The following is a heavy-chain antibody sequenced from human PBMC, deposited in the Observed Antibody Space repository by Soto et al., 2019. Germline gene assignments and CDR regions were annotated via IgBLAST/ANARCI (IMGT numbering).Heavy chain of an antibody. V-gene: IGHV1-58*01. CDR3: AAPSSTNYYYGMDV. J-gene: IGHJ6*04. CDR2: IVVGSGNT. CDR1: GFTFTSSA. Sequence: SVKVSCKASGFTFTSSAVQWVRQARGQRLEWIGWIVVGSGNTNYALKFQERVTITRDMSTSTAYMELSSLRSEDTAVYYCAAPSSTNYYYGMDVWGEGTTVTVSS. D-gene: IGHD6-13*01.